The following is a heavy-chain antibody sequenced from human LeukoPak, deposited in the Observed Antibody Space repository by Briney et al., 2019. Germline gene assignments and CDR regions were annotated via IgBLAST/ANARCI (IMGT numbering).Heavy chain of an antibody. Sequence: GGSPRLSCAASGFTFSSYGMHWVRQAPGKGLEWVAFIRYDGSNKYYADSVKGRFTISRDNSKNTLYLQMNSLRAEDTAVYYCAKLGSSAFLFDYWGQGTLVTVSS. CDR2: IRYDGSNK. V-gene: IGHV3-30*02. D-gene: IGHD2/OR15-2a*01. CDR3: AKLGSSAFLFDY. CDR1: GFTFSSYG. J-gene: IGHJ4*02.